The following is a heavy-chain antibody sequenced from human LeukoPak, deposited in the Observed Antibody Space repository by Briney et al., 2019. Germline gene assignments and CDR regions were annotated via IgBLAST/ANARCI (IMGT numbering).Heavy chain of an antibody. V-gene: IGHV1-69*06. J-gene: IGHJ5*02. CDR1: GGIFSSYA. CDR2: IIPIFGTA. D-gene: IGHD2-2*01. Sequence: SVKVSCKASGGIFSSYAISWVRQAPGQGLEWMGGIIPIFGTANYAQKFQGRVTITADKSTSTAYVELSSLRSEDTAVYYCARERTLRDWFDPWGQGTLVTVSS. CDR3: ARERTLRDWFDP.